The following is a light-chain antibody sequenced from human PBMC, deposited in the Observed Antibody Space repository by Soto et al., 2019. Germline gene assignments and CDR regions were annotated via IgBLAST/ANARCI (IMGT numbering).Light chain of an antibody. V-gene: IGKV3-20*01. J-gene: IGKJ4*01. CDR3: QQFSSYPLT. CDR2: GAS. Sequence: EIVMTQSPASLSVPPGERVTLXXXASQSVNRQVLWYQHRPGQAPRLLIYGASSRATGIPDRFSGGGSGTDFTLTISRLEPEDFAVYYCQQFSSYPLTFGGGTKVDI. CDR1: QSVNRQV.